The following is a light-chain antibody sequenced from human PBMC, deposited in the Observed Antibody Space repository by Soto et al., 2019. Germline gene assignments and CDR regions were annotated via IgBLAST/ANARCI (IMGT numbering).Light chain of an antibody. V-gene: IGLV1-44*01. CDR1: SSNIGRNS. Sequence: QSVLTQPPSASGIPGQRVTISCSGRSSNIGRNSVNWYQHLPGTAPKLLIHSSDQRPSGVPDRFAGSKSGTSASLAISGLQSEDEAQYYCAAWDDSLNGVLFGGGTKVTVL. J-gene: IGLJ2*01. CDR2: SSD. CDR3: AAWDDSLNGVL.